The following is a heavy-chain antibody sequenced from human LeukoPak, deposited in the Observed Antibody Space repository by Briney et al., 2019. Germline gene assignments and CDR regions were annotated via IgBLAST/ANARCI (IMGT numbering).Heavy chain of an antibody. CDR1: GFTFSSYA. V-gene: IGHV3-23*01. D-gene: IGHD1-26*01. CDR2: ISGSGDRR. Sequence: GGSLRLSCAASGFTFSSYAMSWVRQAPGKGLEWVSGISGSGDRRNYADSVKGRFTISRDISKNTLYLQMNSLRVEDTAVYYCARDYGAQKYYFDYWGQGTLVTVSS. CDR3: ARDYGAQKYYFDY. J-gene: IGHJ4*02.